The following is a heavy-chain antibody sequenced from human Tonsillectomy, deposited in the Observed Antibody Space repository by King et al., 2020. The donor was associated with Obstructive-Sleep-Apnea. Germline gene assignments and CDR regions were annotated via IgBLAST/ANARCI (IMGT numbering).Heavy chain of an antibody. Sequence: QVQLVQSGAEVQKPGASVKVSCQASGYTFTSYGISWGRQAPGQGLEWVGWISAYNGNTKYAQNLLGRVTMTTDTSTGTAYMERRSLRSDDTAVYYCASASSPGIATAGMFDFWGQGTLVTVSS. CDR2: ISAYNGNT. CDR3: ASASSPGIATAGMFDF. J-gene: IGHJ5*01. V-gene: IGHV1-18*01. D-gene: IGHD6-13*01. CDR1: GYTFTSYG.